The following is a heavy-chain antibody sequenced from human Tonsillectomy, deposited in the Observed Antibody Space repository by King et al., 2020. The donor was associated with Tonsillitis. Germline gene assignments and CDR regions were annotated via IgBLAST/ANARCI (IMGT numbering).Heavy chain of an antibody. CDR2: ISYDGFHK. Sequence: VQLVESGGGVVQPGRSLRLSCAASGFIFTNYGMNWVRQAPGKGLEWGAVISYDGFHKFYADSVRGRFTISRDNSKNTLYLQMNSLRAEDTSVYYCVKGAVIVAVLSSTGFDYWGQGTLVTVSS. J-gene: IGHJ4*02. V-gene: IGHV3-30*18. D-gene: IGHD2-15*01. CDR1: GFIFTNYG. CDR3: VKGAVIVAVLSSTGFDY.